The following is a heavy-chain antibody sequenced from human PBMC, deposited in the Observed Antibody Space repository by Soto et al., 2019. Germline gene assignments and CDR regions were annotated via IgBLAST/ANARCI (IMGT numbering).Heavy chain of an antibody. D-gene: IGHD3-22*01. CDR2: IYYSGST. CDR1: GGSISSYY. V-gene: IGHV4-59*08. J-gene: IGHJ4*02. Sequence: PSETLSLTCTISGGSISSYYWSWIRQPPGKGLEWIWYIYYSGSTNYNPSLKSRVTISVDTSKNQFSLKLTSVTAADTAVYYCARQRDYYDTSGDSHFDHWGQGTLVTDPS. CDR3: ARQRDYYDTSGDSHFDH.